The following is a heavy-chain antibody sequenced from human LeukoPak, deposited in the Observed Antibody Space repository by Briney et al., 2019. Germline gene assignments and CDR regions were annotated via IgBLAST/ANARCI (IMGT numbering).Heavy chain of an antibody. V-gene: IGHV1-46*01. J-gene: IGHJ4*02. CDR3: ARDHYYYGSGSYYNPLGY. CDR1: GYTFTSYY. D-gene: IGHD3-10*01. CDR2: INPSGGST. Sequence: GASVKVSCKASGYTFTSYYMHWVRQAPGQGLEWMGVINPSGGSTSYAQKFQGRVTMTRDTSTSTVYMELSSLRSEDTAVYYCARDHYYYGSGSYYNPLGYWGQGTLVTVSS.